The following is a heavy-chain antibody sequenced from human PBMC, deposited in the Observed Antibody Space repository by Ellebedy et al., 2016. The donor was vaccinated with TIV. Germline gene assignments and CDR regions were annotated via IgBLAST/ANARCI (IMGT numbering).Heavy chain of an antibody. CDR2: INQSGRT. D-gene: IGHD5-18*01. J-gene: IGHJ5*02. Sequence: LRLXXAVPGGSMRSGPYCWSWIRQPPGKGLEWVGYINQSGRTYYNPSLKSRVTISVDRSRNKFSLDLRSVTAADTAVYYCARGRHSYGYEWLDTWGQGTLSSVSS. V-gene: IGHV4-30-2*01. CDR1: GGSMRSGPYC. CDR3: ARGRHSYGYEWLDT.